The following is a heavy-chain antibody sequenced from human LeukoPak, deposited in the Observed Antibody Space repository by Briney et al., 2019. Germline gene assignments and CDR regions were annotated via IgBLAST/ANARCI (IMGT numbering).Heavy chain of an antibody. Sequence: GGSLRLSCAASGFTFSSYGMHWVRQAPGKGLEWVAFIRYDESNKYYADSVKGRFTISRDNSKNTLYLQMNSLRAEDTAVYYCASSGYANPNFDNWGQGTLVTVSS. CDR3: ASSGYANPNFDN. D-gene: IGHD3-22*01. CDR1: GFTFSSYG. CDR2: IRYDESNK. V-gene: IGHV3-30*02. J-gene: IGHJ4*02.